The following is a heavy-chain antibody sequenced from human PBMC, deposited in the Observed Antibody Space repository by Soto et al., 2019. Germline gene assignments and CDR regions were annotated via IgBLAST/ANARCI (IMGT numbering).Heavy chain of an antibody. V-gene: IGHV1-69*13. Sequence: SVKVSCKASGGGNLRDYRTTWVRRAPGQGLEWMGGIIPIFGTANYAQKFQGRVTITADESTSTAYMELSSLRSEDTAVYYCARDPIVGATIDYYGMDVWGQGTTVTSP. CDR1: GGGNLRDYR. CDR2: IIPIFGTA. CDR3: ARDPIVGATIDYYGMDV. D-gene: IGHD1-26*01. J-gene: IGHJ6*02.